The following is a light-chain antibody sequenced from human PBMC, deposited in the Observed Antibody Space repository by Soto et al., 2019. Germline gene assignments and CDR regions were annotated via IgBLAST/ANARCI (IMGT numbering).Light chain of an antibody. V-gene: IGKV1-5*01. J-gene: IGKJ1*01. CDR2: DVS. CDR3: QQYHTYST. Sequence: DIQMTQSPSTLSASVGDRVSITCRASQAISDWLAWYQQKPGQVPELLIFDVSTLESGVPSRFSGSISGTEFTLTISSQQPDDFATYFCQQYHTYSTFGQGTKVDIK. CDR1: QAISDW.